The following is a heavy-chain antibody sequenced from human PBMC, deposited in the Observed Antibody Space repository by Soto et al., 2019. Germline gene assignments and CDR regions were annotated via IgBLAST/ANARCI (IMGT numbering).Heavy chain of an antibody. J-gene: IGHJ4*02. CDR3: ALRSMAVVPEY. CDR1: GDSISSYY. Sequence: QVQLQESGPGLVKPSETLSLTCAVSGDSISSYYCMWIRQPPGKGLESIGNLYSGRSANYNPSLKSRVTLSVDTSTNQCSLTLSSMTAADTAVYYCALRSMAVVPEYWGQGTLVTVSS. V-gene: IGHV4-59*01. D-gene: IGHD3-22*01. CDR2: LYSGRSA.